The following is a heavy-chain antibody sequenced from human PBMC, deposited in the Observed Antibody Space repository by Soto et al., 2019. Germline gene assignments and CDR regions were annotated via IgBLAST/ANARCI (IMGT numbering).Heavy chain of an antibody. CDR3: ARVQRSLYVVSAMGNDNCFVP. Sequence: GASVKVSCKASGYTLTSDGISWVRQAPGQGLEWMGWISAYNGNTNYAQKLQGRVTMTTDTSTSTAYMELRSLRSDDTAVYYCARVQRSLYVVSAMGNDNCFVPWGQGTLVTVSS. D-gene: IGHD5-18*01. V-gene: IGHV1-18*01. J-gene: IGHJ5*02. CDR1: GYTLTSDG. CDR2: ISAYNGNT.